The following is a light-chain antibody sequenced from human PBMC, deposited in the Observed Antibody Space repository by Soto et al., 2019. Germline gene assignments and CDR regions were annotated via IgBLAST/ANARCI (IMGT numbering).Light chain of an antibody. CDR2: DAS. CDR1: QGISSY. J-gene: IGKJ1*01. Sequence: AIQLTQSPSSLSASVGDRVTITCRASQGISSYLAWYQQKPGKAPKLLIYDASSLESGVPSRFGGSGSGTEFTLTISSLQPEDFATYYCQQYNSYWTFGQGTKVDIK. V-gene: IGKV1-13*02. CDR3: QQYNSYWT.